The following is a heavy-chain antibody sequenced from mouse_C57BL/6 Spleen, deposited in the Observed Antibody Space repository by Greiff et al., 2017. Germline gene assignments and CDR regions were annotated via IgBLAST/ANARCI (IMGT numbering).Heavy chain of an antibody. Sequence: QVQLQQPGAELVKPGASVKLSCKASGYTFTSYWMQWVKQRPGQGLEWIGEIDPSDSETNYHQKFKGKATLTVDTSSSTAYMQLSSLTSEDSAVYYCARSYYYGSSYSSYWYCDVWGTGTTVTVSS. V-gene: IGHV1-50*01. D-gene: IGHD1-1*01. CDR1: GYTFTSYW. CDR3: ARSYYYGSSYSSYWYCDV. CDR2: IDPSDSET. J-gene: IGHJ1*03.